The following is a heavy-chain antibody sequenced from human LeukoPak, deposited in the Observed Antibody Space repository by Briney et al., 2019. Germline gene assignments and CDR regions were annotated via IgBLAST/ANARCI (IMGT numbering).Heavy chain of an antibody. CDR1: GFTFGDYA. Sequence: GGSLRLSCTASGFTFGDYAMSWVRQAPGRGLEWVGFIRSKAYGGTTEYAASVKGRFTISRDDSKSIAYLQMNSLKTEDTAVYYCTRGPTPEDAFDIWGQGTMVTVSS. CDR2: IRSKAYGGTT. D-gene: IGHD1-14*01. J-gene: IGHJ3*02. CDR3: TRGPTPEDAFDI. V-gene: IGHV3-49*04.